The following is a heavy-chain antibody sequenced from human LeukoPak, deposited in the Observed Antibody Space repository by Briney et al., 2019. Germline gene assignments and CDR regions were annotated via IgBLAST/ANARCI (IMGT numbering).Heavy chain of an antibody. CDR3: ARTYYDSWGYYEVTY. CDR2: IFHSGNT. CDR1: GGSMNSYY. Sequence: PSETLSLTCTVSGGSMNSYYWSWIRQPPGKGLEWIGHIFHSGNTNDNPSLKSRVTISEDPSKNQFSLRLRSVTAADTAVYYCARTYYDSWGYYEVTYWGQGTLVTVSS. V-gene: IGHV4-59*01. D-gene: IGHD3-22*01. J-gene: IGHJ4*02.